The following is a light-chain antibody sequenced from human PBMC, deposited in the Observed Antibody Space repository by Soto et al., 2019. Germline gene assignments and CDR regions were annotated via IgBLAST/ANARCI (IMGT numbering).Light chain of an antibody. CDR2: EAS. Sequence: ALTQPPSVSGSPGQSVTISCTGTSTDFVSYNRVSWYQQPPGTAPKPIIYEASNRPSGVPDRFSGSKSGNTASLTISGLQAADEADYYCSLYTSENTYVFGTGTKVTVL. J-gene: IGLJ1*01. V-gene: IGLV2-18*01. CDR1: STDFVSYNR. CDR3: SLYTSENTYV.